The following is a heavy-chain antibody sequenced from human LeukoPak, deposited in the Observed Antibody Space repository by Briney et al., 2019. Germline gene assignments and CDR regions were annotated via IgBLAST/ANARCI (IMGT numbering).Heavy chain of an antibody. CDR3: ARGLERRPFYYYYYGMDV. CDR2: IGTAGDT. J-gene: IGHJ6*02. D-gene: IGHD1-1*01. CDR1: GFTFSSYD. Sequence: GGSLRLSCAASGFTFSSYDMHWVRQATGKGLEWVSAIGTAGDTYYPGSVKGRFTISRENAKDSLYLQMNSLRAGDTAVYYCARGLERRPFYYYYYGMDVWGQGTTVTVSS. V-gene: IGHV3-13*01.